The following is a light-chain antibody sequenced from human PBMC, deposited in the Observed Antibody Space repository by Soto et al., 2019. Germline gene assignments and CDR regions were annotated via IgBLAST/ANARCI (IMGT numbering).Light chain of an antibody. J-gene: IGKJ4*01. CDR1: QDISNY. CDR3: QQYYSYPA. V-gene: IGKV1-33*01. CDR2: DAS. Sequence: DIQMTQSPSSLFASVGDRVTITCQASQDISNYLNWYQQKPGKAPKLLIYDASSLESGVPSRFSGSGSGTDFTLTISCLQSEDFATYYCQQYYSYPAFGGGTKVDIK.